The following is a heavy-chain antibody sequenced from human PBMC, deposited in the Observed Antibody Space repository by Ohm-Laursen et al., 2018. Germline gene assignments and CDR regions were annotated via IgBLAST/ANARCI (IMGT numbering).Heavy chain of an antibody. Sequence: GASVKVSCKASGYTFTSYDINWVRQATGQGLEWMGWMNPNSGNTGYAQKFQGRVTMTRNTSISTAYMELSSLRSEDTAVYYCARVRYSSGWPYYYYGMDVWGQGTTVTVSS. V-gene: IGHV1-8*01. J-gene: IGHJ6*02. CDR3: ARVRYSSGWPYYYYGMDV. D-gene: IGHD6-19*01. CDR1: GYTFTSYD. CDR2: MNPNSGNT.